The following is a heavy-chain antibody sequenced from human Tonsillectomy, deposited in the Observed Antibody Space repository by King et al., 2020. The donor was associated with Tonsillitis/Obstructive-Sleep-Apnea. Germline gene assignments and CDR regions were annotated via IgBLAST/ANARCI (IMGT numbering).Heavy chain of an antibody. CDR1: GYTFTSYG. CDR2: ISAYNGNT. J-gene: IGHJ3*02. Sequence: QLVQSGAEVKKPGASVKVSCKASGYTFTSYGISWVRQAPGQGLEWMGWISAYNGNTNYAQKLQGRVTMTTDTSTSTAYMELRSLRSDDTAVYYCAVAGGYDILTGYWSDAFDIWGQGTMVTVSS. V-gene: IGHV1-18*01. CDR3: AVAGGYDILTGYWSDAFDI. D-gene: IGHD3-9*01.